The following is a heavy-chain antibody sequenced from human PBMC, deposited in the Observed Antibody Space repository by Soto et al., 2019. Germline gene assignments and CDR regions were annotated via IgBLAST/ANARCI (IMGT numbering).Heavy chain of an antibody. D-gene: IGHD3-3*01. CDR1: GYTFTSYG. CDR2: ISAYNGNT. Sequence: QVQLVQSGAEVKKPGASVKVSCKASGYTFTSYGISWVRQAPGQGLEWMGWISAYNGNTNYAQKLQGRVTMTTDTYTSRAYMELRSLTSDATAVYYCARDFPTTIFGVVTGGYYYYGMDVWGKGTTVTVSS. J-gene: IGHJ6*04. V-gene: IGHV1-18*04. CDR3: ARDFPTTIFGVVTGGYYYYGMDV.